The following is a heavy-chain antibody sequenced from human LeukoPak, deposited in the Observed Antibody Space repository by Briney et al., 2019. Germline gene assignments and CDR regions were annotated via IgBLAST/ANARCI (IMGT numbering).Heavy chain of an antibody. Sequence: TGGSLRLSCAASGFTFSSYAMSCVRHAPGKGLECVSAISGSGCSTYYADSVKGRFTISRDNSKNTLYLQMNSLRAEDTAVYYCAKDSTLYCSSTSCYPDYWGQGTLVTVSS. CDR3: AKDSTLYCSSTSCYPDY. CDR2: ISGSGCST. J-gene: IGHJ4*02. V-gene: IGHV3-23*01. CDR1: GFTFSSYA. D-gene: IGHD2-2*01.